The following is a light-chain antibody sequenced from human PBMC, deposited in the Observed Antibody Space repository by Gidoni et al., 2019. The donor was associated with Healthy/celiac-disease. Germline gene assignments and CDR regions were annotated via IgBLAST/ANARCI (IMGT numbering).Light chain of an antibody. Sequence: DIQMTPSPSSLSASVGDRVTITCRASQSISSYVKWYQQKPGKASKLLIYAASSLQSGVPSRFRGSGSGTDFTLTISSLQPEDFATYYCQQSYSTPYTFGQGTKLEIK. J-gene: IGKJ2*01. CDR1: QSISSY. CDR2: AAS. CDR3: QQSYSTPYT. V-gene: IGKV1-39*01.